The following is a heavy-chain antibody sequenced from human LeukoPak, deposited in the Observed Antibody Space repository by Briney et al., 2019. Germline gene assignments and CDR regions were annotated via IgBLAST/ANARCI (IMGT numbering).Heavy chain of an antibody. CDR1: GFTFHDYA. CDR3: AKDREQLWSFDY. V-gene: IGHV3-30*18. CDR2: ISYDGSNK. D-gene: IGHD5-18*01. J-gene: IGHJ4*02. Sequence: GRSLRLSCAASGFTFHDYAMHWVRQAPGKGLEWVAVISYDGSNKYYADSVTGRFTISRDNSKNTVYLQMNSLRAEDTAVYYCAKDREQLWSFDYWGQGTLVTVSS.